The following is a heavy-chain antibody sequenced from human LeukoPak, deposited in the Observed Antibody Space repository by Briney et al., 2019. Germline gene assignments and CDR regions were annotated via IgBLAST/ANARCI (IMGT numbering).Heavy chain of an antibody. CDR2: ISPSGGST. Sequence: ASVKVSCKAFGYTFTSNYMHWVRQAPGQGPEWMGVISPSGGSTTYVQKFQGRVTMTRDTSTSTVYMELSSLRSEDTAVYYCARTGKGPYGSGSYHHNWFDPWGQGTLVTVSS. V-gene: IGHV1-46*01. CDR3: ARTGKGPYGSGSYHHNWFDP. J-gene: IGHJ5*02. CDR1: GYTFTSNY. D-gene: IGHD3-10*01.